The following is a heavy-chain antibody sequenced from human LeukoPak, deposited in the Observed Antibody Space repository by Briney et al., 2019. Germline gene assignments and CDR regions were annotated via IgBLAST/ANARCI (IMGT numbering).Heavy chain of an antibody. Sequence: GGSLRLSCAASGFTFSSYWMHWVRQAPGKGLVWVSRINSDGSSTSYADSVKGRFTISRDNAKNTLYLQMNSLRAEDTAVYYCARKIGSGYDFWSGYSLFDYWGQGTLVTVSS. CDR3: ARKIGSGYDFWSGYSLFDY. D-gene: IGHD3-3*01. V-gene: IGHV3-74*01. J-gene: IGHJ4*02. CDR2: INSDGSST. CDR1: GFTFSSYW.